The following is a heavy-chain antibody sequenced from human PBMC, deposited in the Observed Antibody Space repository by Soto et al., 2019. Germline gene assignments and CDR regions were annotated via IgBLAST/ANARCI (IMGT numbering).Heavy chain of an antibody. V-gene: IGHV1-2*02. Sequence: GASVKVSCKASGYSFTGYYMFWVRQAPGQGLEWRGWINPKSGGTRYAEKFQGRVTMTRDTSISTASMELSRLRSDDTAVYYCARAQDTAMEYYYYYYGMDVWGRGTTVTVSS. J-gene: IGHJ6*02. CDR3: ARAQDTAMEYYYYYYGMDV. CDR1: GYSFTGYY. CDR2: INPKSGGT. D-gene: IGHD5-18*01.